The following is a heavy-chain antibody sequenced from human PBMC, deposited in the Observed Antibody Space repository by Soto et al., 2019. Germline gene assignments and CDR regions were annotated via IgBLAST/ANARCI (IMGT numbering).Heavy chain of an antibody. CDR2: IYSGGST. V-gene: IGHV3-53*01. J-gene: IGHJ3*02. D-gene: IGHD6-6*01. Sequence: EVQLVESGGGLIQPGGSLRLSCAASGFTVSSNYMSWVRQAPGKGLEWVSVIYSGGSTYYADSVKGRFTISRDNSKNTLYLQMNSLRAEDTAVYYCARSIAAHDDAFDIWGQGTMVTVSS. CDR1: GFTVSSNY. CDR3: ARSIAAHDDAFDI.